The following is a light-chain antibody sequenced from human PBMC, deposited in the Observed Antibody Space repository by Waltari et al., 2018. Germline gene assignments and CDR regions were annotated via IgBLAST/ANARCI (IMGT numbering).Light chain of an antibody. CDR2: EID. CDR1: TTDPRNSKY. J-gene: IGLJ2*01. V-gene: IGLV2-8*01. CDR3: SSWTDSSRTGKLS. Sequence: QSALTQPPSASGSAGQSVTISCTGTTTDPRNSKYVSWYQQHPGKAPKLILYEIDRRPSGVPDRFSGSKSGDAASLTVSGLQAEDEAIYFCSSWTDSSRTGKLSFGGGTELTVL.